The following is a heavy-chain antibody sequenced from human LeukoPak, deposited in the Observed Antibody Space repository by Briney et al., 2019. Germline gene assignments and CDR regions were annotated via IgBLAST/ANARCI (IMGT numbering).Heavy chain of an antibody. CDR3: AKDGSWGDYYFYFYMDV. Sequence: GGSLILSCEASGSGFTFGNFALSWVRRAPGKGLEWVSGISGSGYYTYYADSVKGRFTISRDNSKNTLYIQMNSLRAEDTAVYYCAKDGSWGDYYFYFYMDVWGTGTTVTVSS. V-gene: IGHV3-23*01. CDR2: ISGSGYYT. J-gene: IGHJ6*03. D-gene: IGHD3-16*01. CDR1: GSGFTFGNFA.